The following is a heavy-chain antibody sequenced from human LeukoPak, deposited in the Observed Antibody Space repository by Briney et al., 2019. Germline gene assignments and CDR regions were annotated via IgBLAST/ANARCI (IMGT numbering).Heavy chain of an antibody. Sequence: ASVKVSCKASGYTFTSYGISWVRQAPGQGLAWMGWISAYNGNTNYAQKLQGRVTMTTDTSTSTAYMELRSLRSDDTAVYYCAREEETVAGMWDSGGVNNNYYYGMDVWGQGTTVTVSS. V-gene: IGHV1-18*01. J-gene: IGHJ6*02. CDR1: GYTFTSYG. D-gene: IGHD6-19*01. CDR2: ISAYNGNT. CDR3: AREEETVAGMWDSGGVNNNYYYGMDV.